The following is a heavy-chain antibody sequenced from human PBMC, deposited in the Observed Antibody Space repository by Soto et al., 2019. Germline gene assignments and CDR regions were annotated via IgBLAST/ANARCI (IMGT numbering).Heavy chain of an antibody. J-gene: IGHJ5*02. CDR2: INHSGST. V-gene: IGHV4-34*01. CDR3: ARGRRIPAAGTGGLNWFEP. Sequence: SATLSLTCAVHCMSFTGYYWSWIRQPPGQGLEWIGEINHSGSTNYNPSLKSRLTISVDTPKNQFSLKLSSETAADPAVSYCARGRRIPAAGTGGLNWFEPWGQGNLVTVX. D-gene: IGHD6-13*01. CDR1: CMSFTGYY.